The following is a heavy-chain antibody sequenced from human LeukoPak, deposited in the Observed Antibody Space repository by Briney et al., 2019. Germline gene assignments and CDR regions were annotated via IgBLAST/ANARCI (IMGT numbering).Heavy chain of an antibody. CDR2: INHSGST. V-gene: IGHV4-34*01. D-gene: IGHD3-22*01. CDR3: ARGRPYYYDSSGYYSIGRHFDY. Sequence: SETLSLTCAVYGGSFSGYYWSWIRRPPGKGLEWIGEINHSGSTNYNPSLKSRVTISVDTSKNQFSLKLSSVTAADTAVYYCARGRPYYYDSSGYYSIGRHFDYWGQGTLVTVSS. J-gene: IGHJ4*02. CDR1: GGSFSGYY.